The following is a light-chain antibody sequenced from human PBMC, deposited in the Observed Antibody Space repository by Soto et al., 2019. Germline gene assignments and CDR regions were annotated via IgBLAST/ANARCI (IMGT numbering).Light chain of an antibody. CDR2: EVT. Sequence: QSALTQAASVSGSPGQSITISCTGTSSDVGGYNYVSWYQQHPGKAPKLIVYEVTNRPPGVSNRFSGSKSGNTASLTISGLQAEDEADYYCISYTSASTLVFGGGTKLTVL. CDR3: ISYTSASTLV. V-gene: IGLV2-14*01. CDR1: SSDVGGYNY. J-gene: IGLJ3*02.